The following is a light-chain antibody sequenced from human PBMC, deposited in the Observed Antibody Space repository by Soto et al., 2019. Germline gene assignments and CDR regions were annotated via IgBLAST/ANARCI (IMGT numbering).Light chain of an antibody. Sequence: DIQMTKYPSTLSASVGDTVTITCRASQTISSWLAWYQQKPGKAPKLLIYKASTLKSGVPSRFSGSGSGTEFTLTISSLQPDDFATYYCQHYNSYSEAFGQGTKVDI. V-gene: IGKV1-5*03. J-gene: IGKJ1*01. CDR1: QTISSW. CDR3: QHYNSYSEA. CDR2: KAS.